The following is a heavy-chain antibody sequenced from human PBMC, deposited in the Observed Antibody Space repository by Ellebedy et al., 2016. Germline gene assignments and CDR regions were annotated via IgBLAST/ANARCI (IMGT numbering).Heavy chain of an antibody. CDR2: IVLGSGDT. Sequence: ASVKVSCKASGFTFSSSAVQWVRQARGQPLEWIGWIVLGSGDTNYAPKFQERVTITRDVSTSTAYMELTSLRSEDTGVYYCAADPEYSSSPWFDYWGQGTLVTVSS. V-gene: IGHV1-58*01. D-gene: IGHD6-6*01. J-gene: IGHJ4*02. CDR3: AADPEYSSSPWFDY. CDR1: GFTFSSSA.